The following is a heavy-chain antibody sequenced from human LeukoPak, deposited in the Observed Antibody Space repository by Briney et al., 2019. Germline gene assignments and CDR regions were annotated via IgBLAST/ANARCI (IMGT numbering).Heavy chain of an antibody. V-gene: IGHV4-61*02. CDR1: GGSISSGSYY. CDR3: AREEYYDFWSGYQNWLDP. D-gene: IGHD3-3*01. CDR2: IYTSGST. J-gene: IGHJ5*02. Sequence: SQTLSLTCTVSGGSISSGSYYWSWIRQPAGKGLEWIGRIYTSGSTNYNPSLKSRVTISVDTSKNQFSLKLGSVTAADTAVYYCAREEYYDFWSGYQNWLDPWGQGTLVTVSS.